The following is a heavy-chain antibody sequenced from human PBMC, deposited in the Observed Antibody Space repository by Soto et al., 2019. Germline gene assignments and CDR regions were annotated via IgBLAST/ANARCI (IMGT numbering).Heavy chain of an antibody. J-gene: IGHJ5*02. V-gene: IGHV1-18*04. D-gene: IGHD4-17*01. CDR1: GYTFTNFG. Sequence: VQLVQSGAEVKKPGASVEVSCKASGYTFTNFGINWVRQAPGQGLEWMGWISTNNGNTNYAPKLQGRVTIATDTSTVTAYMELRSLRSDDTAVYYCARVPTPTLGDSDKNNGCDPWGQGTLITVSP. CDR3: ARVPTPTLGDSDKNNGCDP. CDR2: ISTNNGNT.